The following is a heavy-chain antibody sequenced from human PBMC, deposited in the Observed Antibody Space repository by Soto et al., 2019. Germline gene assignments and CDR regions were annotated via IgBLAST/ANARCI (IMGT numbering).Heavy chain of an antibody. CDR3: ARDKGRSIAAADY. J-gene: IGHJ4*02. Sequence: QVQLVESGGGVVQPGRSLRLSCAASGFTFSSYGMHWVRQAPGKGLEWVAVIWYDGSNKYYADSVKGRFTISRDNSKNPLYLQMNSLRAEDTAVYYCARDKGRSIAAADYWGQGTLVTVSS. CDR1: GFTFSSYG. V-gene: IGHV3-33*01. D-gene: IGHD6-6*01. CDR2: IWYDGSNK.